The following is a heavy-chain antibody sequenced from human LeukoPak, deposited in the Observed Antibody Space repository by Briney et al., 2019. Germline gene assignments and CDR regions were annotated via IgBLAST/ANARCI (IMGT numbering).Heavy chain of an antibody. CDR1: RFTFSSYA. CDR2: ISNDGSNK. Sequence: AGRSLRLSCTASRFTFSSYAMHWIRQAPGKGLKWVAVISNDGSNKYYADSVKGRFTISRDNSKNTLYLQMNSLRAEDTAVYYCASHSSSWLPRGALDIWGQGTLVSVSS. V-gene: IGHV3-30*04. D-gene: IGHD6-13*01. CDR3: ASHSSSWLPRGALDI. J-gene: IGHJ4*02.